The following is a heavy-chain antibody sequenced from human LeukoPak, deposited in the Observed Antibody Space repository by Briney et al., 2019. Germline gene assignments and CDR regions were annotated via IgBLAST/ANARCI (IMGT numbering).Heavy chain of an antibody. V-gene: IGHV3-23*01. CDR1: GFTFSSYA. CDR2: ISGSGGST. D-gene: IGHD3-16*02. Sequence: GESLRLSCAASGFTFSSYAMSWVRQAPGKGLEWVSAISGSGGSTYYADSVKGRFTISRDNSKNTLYLQMNSLRAEDTAVYYCAKDSPHGYRLLTDYCGQGTLVTVSS. CDR3: AKDSPHGYRLLTDY. J-gene: IGHJ4*02.